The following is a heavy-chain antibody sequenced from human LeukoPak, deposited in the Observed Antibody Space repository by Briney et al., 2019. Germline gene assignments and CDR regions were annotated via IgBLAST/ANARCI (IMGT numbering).Heavy chain of an antibody. J-gene: IGHJ5*02. CDR1: GFTFNNFG. V-gene: IGHV3-30*02. D-gene: IGHD2/OR15-2a*01. CDR3: ARGKTSQNIVTRKTYNWFDP. CDR2: IRYDGSNE. Sequence: GGSLRLSCAASGFTFNNFGMHWVRQAPGKGLEWVAFIRYDGSNEYYADSVKGRFTISRDNAKNSLYLQMKSLRAEDTAVYYCARGKTSQNIVTRKTYNWFDPWGQGTLVTVSS.